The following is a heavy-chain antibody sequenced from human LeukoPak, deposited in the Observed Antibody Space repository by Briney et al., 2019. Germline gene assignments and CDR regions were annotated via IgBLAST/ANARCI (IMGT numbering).Heavy chain of an antibody. V-gene: IGHV3-23*01. Sequence: GGSLRLSCAASGFTFSSYAMSWVRQAPGKGLEWVSTISGGGRSTDYADSVKGRFTISRDNAKNTLYLQVDSLRAEDTAIYYCARDMATAALYYWGQGTLVTVSS. D-gene: IGHD5-24*01. CDR3: ARDMATAALYY. CDR2: ISGGGRST. CDR1: GFTFSSYA. J-gene: IGHJ4*02.